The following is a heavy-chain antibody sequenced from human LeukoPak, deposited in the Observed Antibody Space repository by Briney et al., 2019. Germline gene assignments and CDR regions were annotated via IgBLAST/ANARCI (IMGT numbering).Heavy chain of an antibody. CDR2: INHNSGDT. V-gene: IGHV1-2*02. D-gene: IGHD3-9*01. Sequence: ASVKVSCKASGYTFTGYYLHWVRQAPGQGPEWMGWINHNSGDTKYVQKFQGRVVMTSDTSISTAYMKLSRLRSDDTAVYYCARSPVLRYFDWLFTGWFDPWGQGTLVTVSS. CDR1: GYTFTGYY. J-gene: IGHJ5*02. CDR3: ARSPVLRYFDWLFTGWFDP.